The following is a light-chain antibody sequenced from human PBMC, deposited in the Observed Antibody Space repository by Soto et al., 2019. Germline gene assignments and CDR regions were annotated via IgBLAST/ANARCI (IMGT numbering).Light chain of an antibody. CDR3: CSYAGSSPV. V-gene: IGLV2-23*01. CDR1: SSDVGSYNL. CDR2: EGS. J-gene: IGLJ2*01. Sequence: QSALTQPASMSGSPGQSITISCTGTSSDVGSYNLVSWYQQHPGKAPKLMIYEGSKRPSGVSNRFSGSKSGNTASLTISGLQAEDEADYYCCSYAGSSPVFGGGTKVTVL.